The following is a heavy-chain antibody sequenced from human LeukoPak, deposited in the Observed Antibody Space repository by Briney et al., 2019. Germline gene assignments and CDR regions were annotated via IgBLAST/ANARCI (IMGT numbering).Heavy chain of an antibody. Sequence: SETLSLTCTVSGGSISSYYWSWIRQPPGKGLEWIGYIYYSGSTNYNPSLKSRVTISVDTSKNQFSLKLSSVTAADTAVYYCARASRDGYTKDYWGQGTLVTVPS. CDR2: IYYSGST. V-gene: IGHV4-59*01. D-gene: IGHD5-24*01. CDR3: ARASRDGYTKDY. CDR1: GGSISSYY. J-gene: IGHJ4*02.